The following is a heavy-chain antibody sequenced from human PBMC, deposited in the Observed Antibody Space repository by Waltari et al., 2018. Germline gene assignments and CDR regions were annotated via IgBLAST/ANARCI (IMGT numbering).Heavy chain of an antibody. D-gene: IGHD6-19*01. Sequence: QVQLVQSGGGVVQPGRSLRLSCGASGFTFSSCAMPWARQAPGKGLEWVAVISYDGSNKYYADSVKGRFTISRDNSKSTLFLQMSSLRADDTAVYYCARDLMAVGAITREGVDDWGQGSLVTVSS. J-gene: IGHJ4*02. V-gene: IGHV3-30-3*01. CDR2: ISYDGSNK. CDR1: GFTFSSCA. CDR3: ARDLMAVGAITREGVDD.